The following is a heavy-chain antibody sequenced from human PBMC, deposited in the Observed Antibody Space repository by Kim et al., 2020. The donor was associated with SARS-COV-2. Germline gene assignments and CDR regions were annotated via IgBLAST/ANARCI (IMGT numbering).Heavy chain of an antibody. J-gene: IGHJ6*02. CDR3: ARSYSPPSMVQEYYYGFDV. CDR2: ISTSSSYI. CDR1: GFTFATYS. D-gene: IGHD3-10*01. Sequence: GGSLRLSCAASGFTFATYSMNWVRQAPGKGLEWVSSISTSSSYIYYADSVKGRFTISRDNAKNSLYLQMNSLRAEDTALYFCARSYSPPSMVQEYYYGFDVWGQGTTVTVSS. V-gene: IGHV3-21*01.